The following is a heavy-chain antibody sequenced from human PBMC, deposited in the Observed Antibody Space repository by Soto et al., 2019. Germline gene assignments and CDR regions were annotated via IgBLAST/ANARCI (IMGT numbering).Heavy chain of an antibody. CDR2: IYDSGST. V-gene: IGHV4-31*03. CDR1: GASIGSATYY. CDR3: ATAPSYDFLTCSPIRGGRFFDY. J-gene: IGHJ4*02. D-gene: IGHD3-16*01. Sequence: QVQLQDSGPRLVKPSQTLSLTCSVSGASIGSATYYWSWIRLHQGTGLEWIGYIYDSGSTYYNPSLHSRISKTLASSKIKVFPTITSGTPAGTAVHYCATAPSYDFLTCSPIRGGRFFDYWGQGARFTVS.